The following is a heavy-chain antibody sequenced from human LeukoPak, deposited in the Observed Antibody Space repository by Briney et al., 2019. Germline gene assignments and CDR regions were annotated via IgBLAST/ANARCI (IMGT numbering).Heavy chain of an antibody. CDR1: GGSISSGNYH. V-gene: IGHV4-61*02. CDR2: IYTCGST. CDR3: ASGGRSATIFDS. D-gene: IGHD5-12*01. J-gene: IGHJ4*02. Sequence: KPSKTLSLPCTVSGGSISSGNYHGSWIRQPAAKGLEWIGRIYTCGSTHYNPSLKSQHTISVDTSHNLSSLKLPSFTADATAVYECASGGRSATIFDSWGQGNLVMVSA.